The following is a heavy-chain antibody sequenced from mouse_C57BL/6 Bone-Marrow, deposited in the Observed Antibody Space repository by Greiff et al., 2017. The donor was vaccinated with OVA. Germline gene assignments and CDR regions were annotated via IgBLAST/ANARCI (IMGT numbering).Heavy chain of an antibody. Sequence: QVQLKQPGAELVKPGASVKLSCKASGYTFTSYWMHWVKQRPGQGLEWIGMIHPNSGSTNYNEKFKSKATLTVDKSSSTAYMQLSSLTSEDSAVYYCARSHYGYVYWYFDVWGTGTTVTVSS. J-gene: IGHJ1*03. CDR3: ARSHYGYVYWYFDV. D-gene: IGHD2-2*01. CDR1: GYTFTSYW. CDR2: IHPNSGST. V-gene: IGHV1-64*01.